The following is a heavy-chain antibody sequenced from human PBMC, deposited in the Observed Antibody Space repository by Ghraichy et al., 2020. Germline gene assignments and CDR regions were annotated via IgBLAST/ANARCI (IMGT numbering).Heavy chain of an antibody. D-gene: IGHD2-15*01. CDR2: IKSQTDGGTT. Sequence: GSLRLSCAASGFSFSDAWMSWVRQAAGKGLEWVGRIKSQTDGGTTDYGAPVKGRFTISRDDSKNTLYLQMNSLKTGDTAVYYCTTEAFVRYCSGGTCYPSGAFDIWGQGTMVTVSS. CDR1: GFSFSDAW. J-gene: IGHJ3*02. CDR3: TTEAFVRYCSGGTCYPSGAFDI. V-gene: IGHV3-15*07.